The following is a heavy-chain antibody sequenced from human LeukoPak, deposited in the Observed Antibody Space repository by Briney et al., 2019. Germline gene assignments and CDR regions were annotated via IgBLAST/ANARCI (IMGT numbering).Heavy chain of an antibody. Sequence: SETLSLTCTVSGGSISSSSYYWGWIRQPPGKGLECIGSTYYSGSTYYNPSLKSRVTISADTSKNQFSLKLSSVTAADTAVYYCARRTSGWPIDYWGQGTLVTVSS. CDR1: GGSISSSSYY. D-gene: IGHD6-19*01. CDR2: TYYSGST. J-gene: IGHJ4*02. CDR3: ARRTSGWPIDY. V-gene: IGHV4-39*01.